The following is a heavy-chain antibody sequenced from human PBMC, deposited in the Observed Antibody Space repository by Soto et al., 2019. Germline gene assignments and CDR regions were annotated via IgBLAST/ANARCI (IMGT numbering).Heavy chain of an antibody. V-gene: IGHV1-46*03. D-gene: IGHD3-16*01. CDR2: INPSGGST. J-gene: IGHJ2*01. CDR1: GYTFTNYY. CDR3: ARAQGAQDFDL. Sequence: QVQLVQSGAEVKKPGASVKVSCRASGYTFTNYYIHWVRQAPGQGLEGMGIINPSGGSTNYAQRFQGRVTMTRDTSTNTVYMELSSLRSEDTAVYYCARAQGAQDFDLWGRGTLVTVSS.